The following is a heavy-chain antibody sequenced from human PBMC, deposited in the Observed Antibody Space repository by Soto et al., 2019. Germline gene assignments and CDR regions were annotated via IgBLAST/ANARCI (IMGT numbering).Heavy chain of an antibody. Sequence: SETLSLTCTVSGGSISSSSYYWGWIRQPPGKGLEWIGSIYYSGSTYYNPSLKSRVTISVDTSKNQFSLKLSSVTAADTAVYYCARRRETTVVTPAVYYYGMDVWGQGTTVTVSS. D-gene: IGHD4-17*01. CDR2: IYYSGST. V-gene: IGHV4-39*01. CDR3: ARRRETTVVTPAVYYYGMDV. CDR1: GGSISSSSYY. J-gene: IGHJ6*02.